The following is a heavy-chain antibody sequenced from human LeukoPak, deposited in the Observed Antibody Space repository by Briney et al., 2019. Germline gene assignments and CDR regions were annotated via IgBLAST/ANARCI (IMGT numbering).Heavy chain of an antibody. V-gene: IGHV3-15*01. D-gene: IGHD2-2*01. J-gene: IGHJ4*02. Sequence: GGSLRLSCAASEFTFSNAWMSWVRQAPGKGLEWVGRIKSKTDGGTTDYAAPVKGRFTISRDDSKNTLYLQMNSLKTEDTAVYYCTTAVYCSSSSCYPFDYWGQGTLVTVSS. CDR3: TTAVYCSSSSCYPFDY. CDR2: IKSKTDGGTT. CDR1: EFTFSNAW.